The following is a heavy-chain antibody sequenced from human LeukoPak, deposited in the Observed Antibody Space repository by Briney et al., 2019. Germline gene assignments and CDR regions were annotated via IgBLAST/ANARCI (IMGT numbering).Heavy chain of an antibody. J-gene: IGHJ4*02. CDR2: VIPILGTT. CDR1: GSTFSRSA. Sequence: SVKVSCKASGSTFSRSAISWVRQAPGQGLQWMGGVIPILGTTNYAQRFQDRVSVTTDDSTSTSYMEFRSLRSVDTAVYYCARDDGSATMGFDSWGQGTLVTVSS. V-gene: IGHV1-69*05. D-gene: IGHD1-26*01. CDR3: ARDDGSATMGFDS.